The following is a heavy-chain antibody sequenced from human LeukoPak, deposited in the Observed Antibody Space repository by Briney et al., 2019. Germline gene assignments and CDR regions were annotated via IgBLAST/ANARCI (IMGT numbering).Heavy chain of an antibody. CDR1: GGSFSGYY. CDR2: INHSGST. CDR3: ASSQNIVVVHY. V-gene: IGHV4-34*01. D-gene: IGHD2/OR15-2a*01. J-gene: IGHJ4*02. Sequence: PSETPSLTCAVYGGSFSGYYWSWIRQPPGKGLEWIGEINHSGSTNYNPSLKSRVTISVDTSKNQFSLKLSSVTAADTAVYYCASSQNIVVVHYWGQGILVTVSS.